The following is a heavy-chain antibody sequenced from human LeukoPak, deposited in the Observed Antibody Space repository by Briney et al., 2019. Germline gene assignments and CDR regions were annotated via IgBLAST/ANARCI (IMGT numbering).Heavy chain of an antibody. J-gene: IGHJ4*02. V-gene: IGHV3-9*01. CDR3: AKEGGSF. D-gene: IGHD5-12*01. Sequence: GGSLRLSCAASGFTFSSYAMSWVRQAPGKGLEWVSGISWNSGSIGYADSVKGRFTISRDNAKNSLYLQMNSLRAEDTALYYCAKEGGSFWGQGTLVTVSS. CDR1: GFTFSSYA. CDR2: ISWNSGSI.